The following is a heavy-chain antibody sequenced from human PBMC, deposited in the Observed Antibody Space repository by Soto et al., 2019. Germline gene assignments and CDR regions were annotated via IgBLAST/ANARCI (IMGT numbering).Heavy chain of an antibody. J-gene: IGHJ4*02. CDR1: GFTFDNYA. CDR3: AKDVHYDSSGGLDY. V-gene: IGHV3-23*01. D-gene: IGHD3-22*01. Sequence: EVGLLESGGGLQQPGGSLRISCATSGFTFDNYAMSWVRQAPGKGLEWVSAISGGGGGKYYADSVKGRFSVFRDNSKKTLYLQLNGLQTEDTAVYYCAKDVHYDSSGGLDYWGQGTLDTVSS. CDR2: ISGGGGGK.